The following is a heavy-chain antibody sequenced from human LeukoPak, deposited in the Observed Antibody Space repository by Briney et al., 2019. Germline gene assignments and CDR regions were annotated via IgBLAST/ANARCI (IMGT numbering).Heavy chain of an antibody. Sequence: ASVKVSCKASGGTFSSYAISWVRQAPGQGLEWMGIINPSGGSTSYAQKFQGRVTMTRDTSTSTVYMELSSLRSEDTAVYYCASGETVPAAMKYYYYYYMDVWGKGTTVTVSS. V-gene: IGHV1-46*01. CDR1: GGTFSSYA. J-gene: IGHJ6*03. D-gene: IGHD2-2*01. CDR3: ASGETVPAAMKYYYYYYMDV. CDR2: INPSGGST.